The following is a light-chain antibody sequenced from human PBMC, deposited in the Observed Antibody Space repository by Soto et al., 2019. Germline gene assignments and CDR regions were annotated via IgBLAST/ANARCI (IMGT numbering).Light chain of an antibody. CDR1: NNDVGFYNY. V-gene: IGLV2-11*01. Sequence: QSALTQPRSVSGSPGQSVTISCTGTNNDVGFYNYVSWYQQQLGKAPKLLIYDVNKRPSGVPPRFSGSKSANTASLTISGRQAADEADYYCNSYAGGLVLFGGGTKVTVL. CDR2: DVN. J-gene: IGLJ2*01. CDR3: NSYAGGLVL.